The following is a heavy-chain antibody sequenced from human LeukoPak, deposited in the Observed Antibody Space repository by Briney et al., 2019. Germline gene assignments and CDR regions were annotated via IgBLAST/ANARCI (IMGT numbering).Heavy chain of an antibody. CDR1: GFTFSSYA. J-gene: IGHJ4*02. D-gene: IGHD3-10*01. CDR3: VKDETYYGSGSYYNGFDY. CDR2: ISSNGGST. Sequence: PGGSLRLSCSASGFTFSSYAMHWVRQAPGKGLEYASAISSNGGSTYYADSVKGRFTISRDNSKNTLYLQMSSLRAEDTAVYYCVKDETYYGSGSYYNGFDYWGQGTLVTVSS. V-gene: IGHV3-64D*06.